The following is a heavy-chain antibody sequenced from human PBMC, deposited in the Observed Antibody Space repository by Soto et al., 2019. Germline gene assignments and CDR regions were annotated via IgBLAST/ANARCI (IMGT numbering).Heavy chain of an antibody. CDR1: GDRVPANNAA. Sequence: WQTLSLTGAISGDRVPANNAAWNWIRQSPSRGLEWLGRTYYRSKWNYDYAESVKSRLTITPDTSNNQFSLQLNSVTPEDAALYYRVLHPLDTLPMYGIDARGQGT. J-gene: IGHJ6*02. CDR3: VLHPLDTLPMYGIDA. V-gene: IGHV6-1*01. D-gene: IGHD6-6*01. CDR2: TYYRSKWNY.